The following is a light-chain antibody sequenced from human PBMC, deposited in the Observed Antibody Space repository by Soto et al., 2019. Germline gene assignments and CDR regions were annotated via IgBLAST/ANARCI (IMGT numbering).Light chain of an antibody. V-gene: IGKV1-27*01. CDR3: QKYNSVPLT. Sequence: DIQMTQSPSSRCASVGDRVTITCRASQGISNFLAWFQLKPGKVPNLLIFGASTLQSGVPSRFSGSGSGTDFTLTITSLQPEDVGTYYCQKYNSVPLTFGGGTKVDIK. CDR1: QGISNF. CDR2: GAS. J-gene: IGKJ4*01.